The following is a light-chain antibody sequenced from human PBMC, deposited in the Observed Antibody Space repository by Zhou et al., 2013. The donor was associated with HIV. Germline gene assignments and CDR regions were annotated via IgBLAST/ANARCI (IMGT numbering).Light chain of an antibody. CDR3: QQYNSYST. Sequence: DIQMTQSPSSLSASVGDRVTFTCRASQSISSYLNWYQQKPGKAPNLLLYATSRLENGVPPRFSGSGSGTDYTLTISTLQPDDFATYYCQQYNSYSTFGQGTKLEIK. CDR2: ATS. CDR1: QSISSY. V-gene: IGKV1-NL1*01. J-gene: IGKJ2*01.